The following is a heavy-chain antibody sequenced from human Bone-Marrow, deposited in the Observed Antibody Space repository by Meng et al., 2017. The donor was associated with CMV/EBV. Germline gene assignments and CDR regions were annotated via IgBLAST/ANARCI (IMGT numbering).Heavy chain of an antibody. V-gene: IGHV5-51*01. J-gene: IGHJ6*02. CDR1: GYSFATYW. Sequence: GESLKISCQGSGYSFATYWIAWVRQMPGKGLEWMGVIYPGDSDTRYSPSFQGQVTISADKSISTAYLQWSSLKASDTAMYYWARLQAGGYYYGMDVWGQGTTVTVSS. D-gene: IGHD3-10*01. CDR2: IYPGDSDT. CDR3: ARLQAGGYYYGMDV.